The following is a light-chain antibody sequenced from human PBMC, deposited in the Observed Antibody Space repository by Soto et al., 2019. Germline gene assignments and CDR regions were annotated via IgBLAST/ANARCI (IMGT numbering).Light chain of an antibody. CDR2: DAS. CDR3: QHYSNYLWT. CDR1: QSISRW. Sequence: SASVGDKVTITCRASQSISRWLAWYHQKPGKDPKLLIYDASSLVTGVPSRFRGSGSGTEFTLTITSLQSDDFATYYCQHYSNYLWTFGKGTKVDI. J-gene: IGKJ1*01. V-gene: IGKV1-5*01.